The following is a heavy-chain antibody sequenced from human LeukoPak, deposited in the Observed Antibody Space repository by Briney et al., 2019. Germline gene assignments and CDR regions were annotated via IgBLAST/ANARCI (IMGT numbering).Heavy chain of an antibody. CDR3: AREYDHYYYGMDV. J-gene: IGHJ6*02. V-gene: IGHV4-30-2*01. CDR1: GGSISSGGYY. D-gene: IGHD1-1*01. CDR2: IYHSGST. Sequence: PSETLSLTCTVSGGSISSGGYYWSWIRQPPGKGLEWIGYIYHSGSTYYNPSLKSRVTISVDRSKNQFSLKLSSVTAADTAVYYCAREYDHYYYGMDVWGQGTTVTVSS.